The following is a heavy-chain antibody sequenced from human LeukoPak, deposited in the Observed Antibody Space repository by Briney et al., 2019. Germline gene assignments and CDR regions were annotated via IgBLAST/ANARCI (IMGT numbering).Heavy chain of an antibody. CDR1: GGSISSGGYY. CDR3: ATLYGDLGNY. D-gene: IGHD4-17*01. V-gene: IGHV4-31*03. J-gene: IGHJ4*02. Sequence: SETLSLTCTVSGGSISSGGYYWSWIRQHPGKGLEWIGYIHYSGSTYYNPSLKSRVTISVDTSKNQFSLKLSSVTAADTAVYYCATLYGDLGNYWGQGTLVTVSS. CDR2: IHYSGST.